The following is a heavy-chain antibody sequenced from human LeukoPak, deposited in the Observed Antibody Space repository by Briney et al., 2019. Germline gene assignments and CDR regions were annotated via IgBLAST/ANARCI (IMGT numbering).Heavy chain of an antibody. D-gene: IGHD1-7*01. J-gene: IGHJ1*01. CDR1: GFTISSYA. CDR2: ISISGATT. CDR3: AKEYKVRTTTKCFQH. V-gene: IGHV3-23*01. Sequence: GGSLRLSCAASGFTISSYAMSWIRQAPGKGLEWVSAISISGATTHYADSVKGRFTISRDNSKNTMYLEVNSLRAEDTAIYYCAKEYKVRTTTKCFQHWGQGTLVTVSS.